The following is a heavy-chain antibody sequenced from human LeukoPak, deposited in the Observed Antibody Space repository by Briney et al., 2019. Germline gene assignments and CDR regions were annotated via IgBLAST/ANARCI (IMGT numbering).Heavy chain of an antibody. D-gene: IGHD6-19*01. CDR3: AKDRKAVAGTTSYGMDA. CDR2: ISGSGGST. Sequence: GGSLRLSCAASGFTFSSYAMSWVRQAPGKGLEWVSAISGSGGSTYYADSVKGRFTISRDNSKNTLYLQMNSLRAEDTAVYYCAKDRKAVAGTTSYGMDAWGQGTTVTVSS. CDR1: GFTFSSYA. J-gene: IGHJ6*02. V-gene: IGHV3-23*01.